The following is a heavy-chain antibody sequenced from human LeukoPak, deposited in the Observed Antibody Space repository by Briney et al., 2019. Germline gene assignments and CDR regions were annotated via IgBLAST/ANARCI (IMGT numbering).Heavy chain of an antibody. J-gene: IGHJ4*02. D-gene: IGHD5-12*01. CDR2: INHSGST. CDR3: ARGRGGYGY. CDR1: GGSFSGYY. V-gene: IGHV4-34*01. Sequence: SETLSLTCAVYGGSFSGYYWSWIRQPPGKGLEWIGEINHSGSTNYNPSLKSRVTISVGTSKNQFSLKLSSVTAADTAVYYCARGRGGYGYWGQGTLVTVSS.